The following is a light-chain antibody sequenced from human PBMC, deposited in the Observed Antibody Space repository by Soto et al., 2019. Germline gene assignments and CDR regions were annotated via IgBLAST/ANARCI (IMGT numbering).Light chain of an antibody. CDR1: QTINNC. CDR2: DAS. Sequence: IPVTQPPATLSASVGDTVTITFRASQTINNCLAWYQQKPGKAPKLLISDASSLEPGVPSRFSGSGSGTEFTLSINCLQPDDFATYYCQQCYIYWTFGEGTKVDIK. CDR3: QQCYIYWT. V-gene: IGKV1-5*01. J-gene: IGKJ1*01.